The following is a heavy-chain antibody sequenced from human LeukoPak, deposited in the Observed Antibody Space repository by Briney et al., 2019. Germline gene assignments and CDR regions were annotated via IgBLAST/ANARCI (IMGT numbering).Heavy chain of an antibody. Sequence: GGSLRLSCAASGFTFSSYAMSWVRQAPGKGLEWVSAISGSGGSTYYADSVKGRFTISRDNSKNTLYLQMNSLRAEDTAVYYCAKGTADSGWSRLYYYYYMDVWGKGTTVTVSS. CDR3: AKGTADSGWSRLYYYYYMDV. V-gene: IGHV3-23*01. D-gene: IGHD6-19*01. J-gene: IGHJ6*03. CDR2: ISGSGGST. CDR1: GFTFSSYA.